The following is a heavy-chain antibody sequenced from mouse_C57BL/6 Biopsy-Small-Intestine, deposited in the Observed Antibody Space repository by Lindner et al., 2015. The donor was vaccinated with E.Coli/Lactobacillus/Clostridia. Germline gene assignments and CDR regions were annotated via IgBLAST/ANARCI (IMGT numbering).Heavy chain of an antibody. CDR3: ARQGFVY. CDR2: ISPGNGDV. J-gene: IGHJ3*01. Sequence: VQLQESGPELVKPGASVKISCKVSGFAFSNSWMNWVKQRPEKGLEWIGWISPGNGDVNYNGKFKGKATLTADKSSSTAYMQLSGLTSEDSAVYFCARQGFVYWGQGTLVTVSA. CDR1: GFAFSNSW. V-gene: IGHV1-82*01.